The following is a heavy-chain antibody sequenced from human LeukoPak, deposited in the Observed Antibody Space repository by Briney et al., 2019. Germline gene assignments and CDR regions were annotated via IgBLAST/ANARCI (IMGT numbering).Heavy chain of an antibody. CDR2: IYYSGNT. V-gene: IGHV4-59*01. Sequence: SETLSLTCTVSGGSISSYYRSWIRQPPGKGLEWIGYIYYSGNTNYNPSLKSRVTISVDTSKNQFSLKLSSVTAADTAVYYCARKAGYYYGSGDHWGQGTLVTVSS. J-gene: IGHJ4*02. CDR3: ARKAGYYYGSGDH. CDR1: GGSISSYY. D-gene: IGHD3-10*01.